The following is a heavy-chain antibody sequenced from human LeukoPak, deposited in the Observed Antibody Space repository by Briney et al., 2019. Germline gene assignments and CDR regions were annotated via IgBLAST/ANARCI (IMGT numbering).Heavy chain of an antibody. V-gene: IGHV3-23*01. Sequence: PGGSLRLSCAASGFTFSSYGMNWVRQAPGKGLEWVSGISSGGGSTYHADSVKGRFTISRDNSKNTLYLQMNSLRADDTAVYYCARGTSGSYDYWGQGTLVTVSS. CDR3: ARGTSGSYDY. J-gene: IGHJ4*02. D-gene: IGHD1-26*01. CDR1: GFTFSSYG. CDR2: ISSGGGST.